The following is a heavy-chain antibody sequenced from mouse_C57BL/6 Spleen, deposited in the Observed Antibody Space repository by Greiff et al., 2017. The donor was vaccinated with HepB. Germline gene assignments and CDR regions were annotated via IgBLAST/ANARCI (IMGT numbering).Heavy chain of an antibody. CDR2: IYPGSGST. CDR3: ARPSYYDYDGFAY. Sequence: QVQLQQPGAELVKPGASVKMSCKASGYTFTSYWITWVKQRPGQGLEWIGDIYPGSGSTNYNEKFKSKATLTVDPSSSTAYMQLSSLTSEDSAVYYCARPSYYDYDGFAYWGQGTLVTVSA. V-gene: IGHV1-55*01. D-gene: IGHD2-4*01. J-gene: IGHJ3*01. CDR1: GYTFTSYW.